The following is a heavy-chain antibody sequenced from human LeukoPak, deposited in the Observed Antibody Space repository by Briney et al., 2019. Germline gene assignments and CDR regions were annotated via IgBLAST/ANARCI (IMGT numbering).Heavy chain of an antibody. CDR1: GFIFSSFA. V-gene: IGHV3-30*04. CDR2: ISYDGSNK. J-gene: IGHJ4*02. CDR3: ATERAGVVTLQY. D-gene: IGHD2-21*02. Sequence: PGGSLRLSCAASGFIFSSFAIHWVRQSPGKGLEWVAVISYDGSNKYYTDSVKGRFTVSRDNSKNTLYLQMNSLRPEDTSVYYCATERAGVVTLQYWGQGTLVNVSS.